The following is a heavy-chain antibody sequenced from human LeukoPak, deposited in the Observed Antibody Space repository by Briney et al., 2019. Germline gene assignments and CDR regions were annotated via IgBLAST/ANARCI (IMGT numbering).Heavy chain of an antibody. CDR3: ARRGYGDYADY. CDR1: GGSISSYS. V-gene: IGHV4-59*01. D-gene: IGHD4-17*01. J-gene: IGHJ4*02. Sequence: SETLSLTCTVSGGSISSYSWSWIWQPPGKGLEWIGYIYYTGSTNYNPSLKSRVTISVDTSKNQFSLKLSSVTAADTAVYYCARRGYGDYADYWGQGTLVTVSS. CDR2: IYYTGST.